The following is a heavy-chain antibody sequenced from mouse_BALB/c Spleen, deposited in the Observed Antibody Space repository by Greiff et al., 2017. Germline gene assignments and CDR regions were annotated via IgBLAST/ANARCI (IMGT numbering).Heavy chain of an antibody. V-gene: IGHV3-6*02. D-gene: IGHD1-2*01. CDR2: ISYDGSN. J-gene: IGHJ2*01. CDR1: GYSITSCYF. CDR3: ARAPYYGNSLDY. Sequence: DVQLVESGPGLVKPSQSLSLSCSVSGYSITSCYFWYLIRQFPGNKLVCMGYISYDGSNNYNPSFKNRISITRDTSKNQFFLKLNSVTTEDTATYYCARAPYYGNSLDYWGQGTTLTVSS.